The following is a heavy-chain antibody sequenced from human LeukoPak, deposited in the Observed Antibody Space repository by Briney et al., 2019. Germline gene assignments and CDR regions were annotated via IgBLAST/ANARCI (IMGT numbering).Heavy chain of an antibody. CDR1: GFTFSNYA. CDR2: INGGGTT. CDR3: ARDPNGDYIGAFEF. D-gene: IGHD4-17*01. J-gene: IGHJ3*01. V-gene: IGHV3-23*01. Sequence: GGSLRLSCVASGFTFSNYAVMWVRQAPGQGLEWVSAINGGGTTRYADSVKGRFTISRDNSKNTLYLQMNSLRVEYTAQYFCARDPNGDYIGAFEFWGQGTGVTVSS.